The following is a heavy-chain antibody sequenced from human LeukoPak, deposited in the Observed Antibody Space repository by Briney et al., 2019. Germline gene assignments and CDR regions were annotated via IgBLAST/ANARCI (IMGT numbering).Heavy chain of an antibody. D-gene: IGHD3-10*01. V-gene: IGHV4-31*03. J-gene: IGHJ5*02. Sequence: SQTLSLTCTVSGGSISSGGYYWSWIRQPPGKGLEWIGYIYYSGSTYYNPSLKSRVTISVDTPKNQFSLKLSSVTAADTAVYYCARDRNQGLWFGELKGNWFDPWGQGTLVTVSS. CDR2: IYYSGST. CDR3: ARDRNQGLWFGELKGNWFDP. CDR1: GGSISSGGYY.